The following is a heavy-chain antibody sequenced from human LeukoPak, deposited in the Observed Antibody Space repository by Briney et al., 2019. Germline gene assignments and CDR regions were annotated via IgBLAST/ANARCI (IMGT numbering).Heavy chain of an antibody. Sequence: ASVKVSCKASGGTFSSYAISWVRQAPGQGLEWMGGIIPIFGTASYAQKFQGRVTITADESTSTAYMELSSLRSEDTAVYYCAREIGYSSGWYPSYFDYWGQGTLVTVSS. CDR3: AREIGYSSGWYPSYFDY. CDR2: IIPIFGTA. J-gene: IGHJ4*02. D-gene: IGHD6-19*01. V-gene: IGHV1-69*13. CDR1: GGTFSSYA.